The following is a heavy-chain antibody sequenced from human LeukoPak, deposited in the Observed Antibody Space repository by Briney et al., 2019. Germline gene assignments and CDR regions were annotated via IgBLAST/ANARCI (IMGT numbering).Heavy chain of an antibody. J-gene: IGHJ2*01. V-gene: IGHV4-34*01. CDR1: GGSFSGYY. CDR3: ARGVGRWLHLRYWYFDL. CDR2: INHSGST. D-gene: IGHD5-24*01. Sequence: PSETLSLTCAVYGGSFSGYYWSWNRQPPGKGLEWIGEINHSGSTNYNPSLKSRVTISVDTSKNQFSLKLSSVTAADTAVYYCARGVGRWLHLRYWYFDLWGRGTLVTVSS.